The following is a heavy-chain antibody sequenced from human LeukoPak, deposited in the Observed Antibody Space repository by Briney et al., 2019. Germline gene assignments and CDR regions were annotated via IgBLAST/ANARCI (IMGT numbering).Heavy chain of an antibody. V-gene: IGHV3-23*01. CDR3: TRAYGSGSYYFI. Sequence: GGSLRLSCAASGFTFSSYAMSWVRQAPGKGLEWVSGIRGSGARTYYADPVKGRFTISRDNSKNTLYLQMNSLRAEDTAVYYCTRAYGSGSYYFIWGQGTLVTVSS. D-gene: IGHD3-10*01. CDR2: IRGSGART. CDR1: GFTFSSYA. J-gene: IGHJ4*02.